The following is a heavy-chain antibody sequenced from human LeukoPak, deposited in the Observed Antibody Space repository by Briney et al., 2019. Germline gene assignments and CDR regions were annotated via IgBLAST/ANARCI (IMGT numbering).Heavy chain of an antibody. CDR2: INAGNGNT. CDR1: GYTFTSYA. Sequence: GASVKVSCKASGYTFTSYAMHWVRQAPGQRLEWMGWINAGNGNTKYSQKFQGRVTITRDTSASTAYMELSSLRSEDTAVYYCAREGGSGSYFSDNWFDPWGQGTLVTVSS. J-gene: IGHJ5*02. CDR3: AREGGSGSYFSDNWFDP. V-gene: IGHV1-3*01. D-gene: IGHD1-26*01.